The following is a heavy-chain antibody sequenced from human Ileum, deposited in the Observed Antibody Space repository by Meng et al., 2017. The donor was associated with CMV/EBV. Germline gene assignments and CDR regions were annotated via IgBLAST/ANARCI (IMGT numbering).Heavy chain of an antibody. CDR2: IDTYTGNP. CDR1: GYTFTSNT. Sequence: QVHLVQSGSELKKPGASVKVSCKASGYTFTSNTFIWVRQVPGQGPEWMGWIDTYTGNPTYVRDFTGRFVFSLDTSVSTAYLQISSLKSEDTAVYYREIDGLLERNFDYWLQGTLVTVSS. D-gene: IGHD2-21*01. V-gene: IGHV7-4-1*02. J-gene: IGHJ4*02. CDR3: EIDGLLERNFDY.